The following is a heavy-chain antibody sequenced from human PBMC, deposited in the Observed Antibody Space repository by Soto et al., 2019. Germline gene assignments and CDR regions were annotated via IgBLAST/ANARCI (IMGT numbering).Heavy chain of an antibody. V-gene: IGHV1-69*01. CDR2: IIPMYGTP. Sequence: QVQLVQSGAEVKKPGSSVKVSCKASGGTFSTYGLHWVRQAPGQGFQWMGGIIPMYGTPNYAQKFRDRVTMTADESTSTAYLELRSLTSEDTAEYYCAISRDSVGRGRLSAFDYWGQGTLVVVSS. CDR1: GGTFSTYG. J-gene: IGHJ4*02. CDR3: AISRDSVGRGRLSAFDY. D-gene: IGHD3-10*01.